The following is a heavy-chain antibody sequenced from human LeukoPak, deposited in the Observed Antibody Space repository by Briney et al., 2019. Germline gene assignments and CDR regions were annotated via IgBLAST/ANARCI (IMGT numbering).Heavy chain of an antibody. D-gene: IGHD6-13*01. V-gene: IGHV1-2*04. CDR3: ARQLGSSSLDY. Sequence: ASVKVSCKASGYTFTSYDINWVRQATGQGLEWRGWINPNSGGTNYAQKFQGWVTMTRDTSISTAYMELSRLRSDDTAVYYWARQLGSSSLDYWGQGTLVTVSS. J-gene: IGHJ4*02. CDR1: GYTFTSYD. CDR2: INPNSGGT.